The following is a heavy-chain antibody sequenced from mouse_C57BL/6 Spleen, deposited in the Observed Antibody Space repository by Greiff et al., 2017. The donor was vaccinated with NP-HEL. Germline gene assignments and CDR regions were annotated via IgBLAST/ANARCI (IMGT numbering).Heavy chain of an antibody. J-gene: IGHJ2*01. CDR1: GYAFSSYW. CDR2: IYPGDGDT. Sequence: QVHVKQSGAELVKPGASVKISCKASGYAFSSYWMNWVKQRPGKGLEWIGQIYPGDGDTNYNGKFKGKATLTADKSSSTAYMQLSSLTSEDSAVYFCARGEGNYDERDYWGQGTTLTVSS. V-gene: IGHV1-80*01. D-gene: IGHD2-1*01. CDR3: ARGEGNYDERDY.